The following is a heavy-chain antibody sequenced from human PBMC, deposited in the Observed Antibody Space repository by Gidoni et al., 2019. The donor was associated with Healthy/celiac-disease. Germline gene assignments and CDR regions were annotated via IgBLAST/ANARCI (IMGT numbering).Heavy chain of an antibody. D-gene: IGHD2-2*01. CDR3: ARHRYCSSTSCLVGFDP. V-gene: IGHV4-38-2*01. Sequence: LQPQHAGPVLVTPSVRLSRPCSVSRYALSWGYYWGWIRQPPGKGLEWIGSIYHSGSTYYNPSLKSRVTISVDTSKNQFSLKLSSVTAADTAVYYCARHRYCSSTSCLVGFDPWGQGTLVTVSS. J-gene: IGHJ5*02. CDR1: RYALSWGYY. CDR2: IYHSGST.